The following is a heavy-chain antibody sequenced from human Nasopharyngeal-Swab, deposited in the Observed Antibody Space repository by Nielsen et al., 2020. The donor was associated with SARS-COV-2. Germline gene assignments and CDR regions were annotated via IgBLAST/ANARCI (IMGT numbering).Heavy chain of an antibody. D-gene: IGHD3-10*01. CDR3: ATDKFYNAYD. CDR1: AYNFRDYW. J-gene: IGHJ4*02. Sequence: GESLKISCVASAYNFRDYWMHWFRQAPGKGLVWVSRITSDGISITYADSVKGRFTISRDDAKKTLYLQMNSLRAEDTAVYYCATDKFYNAYDWGQGTLVTVSS. V-gene: IGHV3-74*03. CDR2: ITSDGISI.